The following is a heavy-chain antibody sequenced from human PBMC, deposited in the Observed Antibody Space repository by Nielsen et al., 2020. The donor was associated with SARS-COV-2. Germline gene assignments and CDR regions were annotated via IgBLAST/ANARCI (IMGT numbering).Heavy chain of an antibody. D-gene: IGHD3-9*01. CDR2: INPSGGST. Sequence: ASVKVSCKVSGYTLTELSMHWVRQAPGQGLEWMGIINPSGGSTSYAQKFQGRVTMTRDTSTSTVYMELSSLRSEDTAVYYCARVDDILTGPLFDYWGQGTLVTVSS. V-gene: IGHV1-46*01. CDR1: GYTLTELS. CDR3: ARVDDILTGPLFDY. J-gene: IGHJ4*02.